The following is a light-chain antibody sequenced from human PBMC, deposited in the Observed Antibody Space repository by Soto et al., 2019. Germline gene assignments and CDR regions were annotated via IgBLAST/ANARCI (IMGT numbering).Light chain of an antibody. CDR3: QQYDAWPLT. Sequence: DIQMTQSPSTLSGSVGDRVTITCRASQTISSWLAWYQQKPGKAPKLLIYKASTLKSGVPSRFSGSGSGTEFTLTINSLQSEDFAVYYCQQYDAWPLTFGGGTKVDIK. V-gene: IGKV1-5*03. CDR1: QTISSW. CDR2: KAS. J-gene: IGKJ4*01.